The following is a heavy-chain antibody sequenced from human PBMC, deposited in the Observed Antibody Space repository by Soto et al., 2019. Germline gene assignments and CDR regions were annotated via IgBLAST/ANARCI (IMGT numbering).Heavy chain of an antibody. D-gene: IGHD3-3*01. J-gene: IGHJ4*02. V-gene: IGHV1-69*01. CDR3: ARNPLTVWSGYHPVDY. CDR1: GFTFSSYA. CDR2: IIPIFGTA. Sequence: VQLLESGGGLVQPGGSLRLSCAASGFTFSSYAISWVRQAPGQGLEWMGGIIPIFGTANYAQKFQGRVTITADESTSTAYMELSSLRSEDTAVYYCARNPLTVWSGYHPVDYWGQGTLVTVSS.